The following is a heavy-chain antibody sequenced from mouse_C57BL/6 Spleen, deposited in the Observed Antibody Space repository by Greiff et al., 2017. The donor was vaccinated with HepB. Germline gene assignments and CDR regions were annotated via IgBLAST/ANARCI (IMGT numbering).Heavy chain of an antibody. V-gene: IGHV1-7*01. J-gene: IGHJ4*01. Sequence: VQLQQSGAELAKPGASVKLSCKASGYTFTSYWMHWVKQRPGQGLEWIGYINPSSGYTKYNQKFKDKATLTAAKSYSTAYMQLSSLTYEDSAVYYCARQTGTGVYYYAMDYWGQGTSVTVSS. CDR1: GYTFTSYW. D-gene: IGHD4-1*01. CDR3: ARQTGTGVYYYAMDY. CDR2: INPSSGYT.